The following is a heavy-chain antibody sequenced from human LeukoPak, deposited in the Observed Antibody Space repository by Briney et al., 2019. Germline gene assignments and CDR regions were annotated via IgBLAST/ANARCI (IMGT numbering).Heavy chain of an antibody. CDR2: ISSSSSYI. D-gene: IGHD4-17*01. CDR1: GFTFSRYT. Sequence: GGSLRLSCAASGFTFSRYTMNWVRQAPGKGLEWVSSISSSSSYIYYADSVKGRFTISRDNAKNSLYLQMNSLRAEDTAVYYCARDYYGDLYFDYWGQGTLVTVSP. J-gene: IGHJ4*02. V-gene: IGHV3-21*01. CDR3: ARDYYGDLYFDY.